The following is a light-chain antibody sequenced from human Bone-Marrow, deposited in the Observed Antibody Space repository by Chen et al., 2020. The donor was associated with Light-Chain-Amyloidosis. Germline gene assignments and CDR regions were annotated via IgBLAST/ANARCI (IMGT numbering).Light chain of an antibody. CDR3: QSADSSGTYEVI. V-gene: IGLV3-25*03. Sequence: SYELTQPPSVSVSPGQTARITCSGDDLPTKYAYWYQQKPGQASVLVIHRDTERPSGISERFSGSSSGTTATVTISGVQAEDEADYHCQSADSSGTYEVIFGGGTKLTVL. CDR1: DLPTKY. CDR2: RDT. J-gene: IGLJ2*01.